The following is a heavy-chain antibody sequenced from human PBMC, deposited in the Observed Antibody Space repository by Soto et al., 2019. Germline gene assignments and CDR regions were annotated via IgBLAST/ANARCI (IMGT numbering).Heavy chain of an antibody. CDR1: GFSFSSFG. V-gene: IGHV3-30*18. CDR2: ISSDGQTT. CDR3: AKEIAVAGDLDY. Sequence: VGSLRLSCVASGFSFSSFGTHWVRQAPGKGLEWVGVISSDGQTTYYANSVKGRFTISRDNSKNTLYLQMDSLRPEDTAVYYCAKEIAVAGDLDYWGHGTLVTVSS. J-gene: IGHJ4*01. D-gene: IGHD6-19*01.